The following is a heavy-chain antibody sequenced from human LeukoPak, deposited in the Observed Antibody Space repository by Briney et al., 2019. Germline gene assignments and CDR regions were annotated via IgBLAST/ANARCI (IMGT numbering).Heavy chain of an antibody. CDR3: ARDGYGSGSQNGIY. J-gene: IGHJ4*02. Sequence: GGSLRLSCAASVFTFSSYIMNWVRQAPGKGREWVSSISSSSSYIYYADSVKGRFTISRDNAKNSLYLQMNSLRAKGTAVYYCARDGYGSGSQNGIYWGQGTLVTVSS. CDR1: VFTFSSYI. CDR2: ISSSSSYI. V-gene: IGHV3-21*01. D-gene: IGHD3-10*01.